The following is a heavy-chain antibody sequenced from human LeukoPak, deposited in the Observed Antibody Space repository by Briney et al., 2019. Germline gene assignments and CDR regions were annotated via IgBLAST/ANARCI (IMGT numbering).Heavy chain of an antibody. V-gene: IGHV4-39*01. CDR3: ARLRIIAVAGPYFDY. D-gene: IGHD6-19*01. Sequence: KPSETLSLTCTVSGGSISSSSYYWGWIRQPPGKGLEWIGSIYYSGSTYYNPSLKSRVTISVDTSKNQFSLKLSSVTAADTAVYYCARLRIIAVAGPYFDYWGQGTLVTVSS. CDR2: IYYSGST. CDR1: GGSISSSSYY. J-gene: IGHJ4*02.